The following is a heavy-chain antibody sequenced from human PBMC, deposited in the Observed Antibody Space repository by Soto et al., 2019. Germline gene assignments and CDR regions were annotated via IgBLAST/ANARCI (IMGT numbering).Heavy chain of an antibody. CDR2: IDPSDSYT. CDR1: GYSFTSYW. Sequence: ESLKISCKGSGYSFTSYWISWVRQMPGKGLEWMGRIDPSDSYTNYSPSFQGHVTISADKSISTAYLQWSSLKASDTAMYYCARDADYGDYIDYWGQGTLVTVSS. D-gene: IGHD4-17*01. CDR3: ARDADYGDYIDY. V-gene: IGHV5-10-1*01. J-gene: IGHJ4*02.